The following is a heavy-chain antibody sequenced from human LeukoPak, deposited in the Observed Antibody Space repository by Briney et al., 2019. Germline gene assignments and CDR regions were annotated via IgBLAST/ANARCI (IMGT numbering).Heavy chain of an antibody. CDR2: TYYRSKWYN. CDR3: ARAITTRYSSGWYSVDY. J-gene: IGHJ4*02. CDR1: GDSVSSNRAA. V-gene: IGHV6-1*01. D-gene: IGHD6-19*01. Sequence: SQTLSLTCAISGDSVSSNRAAWNWIRQSPSRGLEWLGRTYYRSKWYNDYAVSVKSRITINPDTSKNQFSLQLNSVTPEDTAVYYCARAITTRYSSGWYSVDYWGQGTLVTVSP.